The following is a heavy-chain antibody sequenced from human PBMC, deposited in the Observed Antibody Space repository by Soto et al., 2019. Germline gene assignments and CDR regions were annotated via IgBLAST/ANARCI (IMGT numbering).Heavy chain of an antibody. Sequence: SGPTLVNPTQTLTLTCTFSGFSLSTSRMCVSWIRQPPGKALEWLARIDWDDDKYYSTSLKTRLTISKDTSKNQVVLTMTNMDPVDTATYYCARGAYDYIWGSRILFDPWGQGTLVTV. D-gene: IGHD3-16*01. J-gene: IGHJ5*02. V-gene: IGHV2-70*11. CDR2: IDWDDDK. CDR3: ARGAYDYIWGSRILFDP. CDR1: GFSLSTSRMC.